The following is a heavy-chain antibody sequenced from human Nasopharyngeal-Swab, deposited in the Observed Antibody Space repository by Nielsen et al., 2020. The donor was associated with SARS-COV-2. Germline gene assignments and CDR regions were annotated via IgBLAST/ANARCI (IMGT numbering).Heavy chain of an antibody. CDR3: ARAIRFRRYSSSWSLPEGRFDP. CDR2: INHSGST. D-gene: IGHD6-13*01. Sequence: SETLSLTRAVSGGSFSGYYWSWIRQPPGKGLEWIGEINHSGSTNYNPSLKSRVTISVDTSKNQFSLKLSSVTAADTAVYYCARAIRFRRYSSSWSLPEGRFDPWGQGTLVTVSS. J-gene: IGHJ5*02. CDR1: GGSFSGYY. V-gene: IGHV4-34*01.